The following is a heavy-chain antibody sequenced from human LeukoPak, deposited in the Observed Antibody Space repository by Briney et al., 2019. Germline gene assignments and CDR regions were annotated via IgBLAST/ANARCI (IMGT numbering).Heavy chain of an antibody. Sequence: GASLRLSCAASGFTFSSYAMSWVRQAPGKGLEWVSGIGKSDDGTHYADSVKGRFTISRNNSKNTLYLQMNSLRAEDTAVYYCAKARSEVQAYFHGMDVWGQGTTVIVSS. CDR1: GFTFSSYA. V-gene: IGHV3-23*01. CDR3: AKARSEVQAYFHGMDV. CDR2: IGKSDDGT. D-gene: IGHD1-1*01. J-gene: IGHJ6*02.